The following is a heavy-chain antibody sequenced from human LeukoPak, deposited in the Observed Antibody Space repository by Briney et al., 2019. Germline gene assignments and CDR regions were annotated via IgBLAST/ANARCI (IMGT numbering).Heavy chain of an antibody. CDR1: GGSISSYY. V-gene: IGHV4-59*01. J-gene: IGHJ3*02. CDR3: ARESGSTNAFDI. D-gene: IGHD1-26*01. CDR2: IYYSGST. Sequence: SETLSLTCTVSGGSISSYYWSWIRQPPGKGLEWIGYIYYSGSTNYNPSLKSRVTISVDTSKNQFSLKLSSVTAADTAVYYCARESGSTNAFDIWGQGTMVTVSS.